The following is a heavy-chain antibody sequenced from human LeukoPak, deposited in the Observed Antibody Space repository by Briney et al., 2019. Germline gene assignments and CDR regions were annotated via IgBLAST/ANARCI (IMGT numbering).Heavy chain of an antibody. CDR1: GFTFSSYS. D-gene: IGHD5-18*01. J-gene: IGHJ4*02. CDR3: ARDKRDTAMVPFDY. Sequence: PGGSLRLSCAASGFTFSSYSMNWVRQAPGKGLEWVSSISSSSSYIYYADSVKGRFTISRDDAKNSLSLQMNSLRAEDTAVYYCARDKRDTAMVPFDYWGQGTLVTVSS. CDR2: ISSSSSYI. V-gene: IGHV3-21*01.